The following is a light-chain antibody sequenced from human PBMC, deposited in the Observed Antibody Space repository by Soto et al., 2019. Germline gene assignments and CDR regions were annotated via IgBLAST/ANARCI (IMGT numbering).Light chain of an antibody. CDR3: HPRQSWPRT. V-gene: IGKV3-20*01. Sequence: IVLTQSPGPLSLSPGERATLSCRASQTFRSSYLAWYQQKPGQSPRRLIYGASNRATGITDRFSASGSGTDFTITISDVQPEDFALYYCHPRQSWPRTVGQGTKVEIK. J-gene: IGKJ1*01. CDR2: GAS. CDR1: QTFRSSY.